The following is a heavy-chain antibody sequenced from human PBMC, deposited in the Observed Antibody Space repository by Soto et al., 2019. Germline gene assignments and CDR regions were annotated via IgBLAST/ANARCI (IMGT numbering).Heavy chain of an antibody. J-gene: IGHJ3*02. CDR1: RFNFSNYG. CDR2: ISYDGSHK. V-gene: IGHV3-30*18. Sequence: GGSLRLSCAASRFNFSNYGIHWVRQAPGKGLEWVAVISYDGSHKYFADSVKGRFTISRDNSKNTLYLQMNSLRAEDTAVYYCAKSYDSSGNDAFDIWGQGTMVTVSS. CDR3: AKSYDSSGNDAFDI. D-gene: IGHD3-22*01.